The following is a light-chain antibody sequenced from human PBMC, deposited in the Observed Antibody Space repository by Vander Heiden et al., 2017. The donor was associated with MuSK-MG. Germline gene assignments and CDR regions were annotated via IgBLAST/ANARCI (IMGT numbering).Light chain of an antibody. CDR1: QSVSSA. V-gene: IGKV3D-15*01. CDR2: GAS. CDR3: QQYYKWPPT. Sequence: IVMPQSPATLSVSPGERATLSCRASQSVSSALAWYQQKPGQAPRLLISGASSRATGIPDRFSGSVSGTEFTLTISSLQSEDFAFYYCQQYYKWPPTFGQGTRLEIK. J-gene: IGKJ5*01.